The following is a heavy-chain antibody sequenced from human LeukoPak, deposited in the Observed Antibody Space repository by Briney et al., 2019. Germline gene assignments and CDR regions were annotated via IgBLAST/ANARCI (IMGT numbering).Heavy chain of an antibody. D-gene: IGHD4-17*01. Sequence: SETLSLTCTVSGGSISSYYWSWIRQPPGKGLEWIGYIYYSGSTNYNPSLKSRVTISVDTSKSQFSLKLSSVIAADTAVYYCARDRGYGDYYYYGMDVWGQGTTVTVSS. CDR1: GGSISSYY. CDR3: ARDRGYGDYYYYGMDV. V-gene: IGHV4-59*01. J-gene: IGHJ6*02. CDR2: IYYSGST.